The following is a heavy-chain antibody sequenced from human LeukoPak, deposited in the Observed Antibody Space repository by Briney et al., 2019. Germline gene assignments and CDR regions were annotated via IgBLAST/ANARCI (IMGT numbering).Heavy chain of an antibody. CDR2: ISSSSSYI. V-gene: IGHV3-21*01. CDR3: ARGCIGAGVMDV. J-gene: IGHJ6*02. D-gene: IGHD5-12*01. Sequence: GGSLRLSCTVSGFTFSSHTMNWVRQAPGKGLEWVSSISSSSSYIFYADSMKGRFTISRDNAKNSLYLQMNSLRAEDTAVYYCARGCIGAGVMDVWGQGTTVTVSS. CDR1: GFTFSSHT.